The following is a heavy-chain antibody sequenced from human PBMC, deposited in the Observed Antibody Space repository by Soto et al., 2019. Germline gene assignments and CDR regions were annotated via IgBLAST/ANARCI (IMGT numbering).Heavy chain of an antibody. Sequence: EVQLLESGGGLVQPGGSLRLSCAASGFTFSSYAMSWVRQAPGKGLEWVSAISGSGGSTYYADSVKGRFTISRDNSKNTLDLQMNSLRAEDTAVYYCAKDYRIAVAGTDAFDIWGQGTMVTVSS. CDR2: ISGSGGST. CDR3: AKDYRIAVAGTDAFDI. V-gene: IGHV3-23*01. D-gene: IGHD6-19*01. J-gene: IGHJ3*02. CDR1: GFTFSSYA.